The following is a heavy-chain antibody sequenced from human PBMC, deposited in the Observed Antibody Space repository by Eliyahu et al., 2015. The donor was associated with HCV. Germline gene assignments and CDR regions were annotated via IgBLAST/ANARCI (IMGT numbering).Heavy chain of an antibody. V-gene: IGHV4-59*01. CDR1: GGSISSYY. CDR3: ASGGGGIAVAGTGGWFDP. Sequence: QVQLQESGPGLVKPSETLSLTCTVSGGSISSYYWSWIRQPPGKGPEWIGYTHHSGSTNYNPSLESRVTISVDTSKNQFSLKLSSVTAADTAVYYCASGGGGIAVAGTGGWFDPWGQGTLVTVSS. J-gene: IGHJ5*02. D-gene: IGHD6-19*01. CDR2: THHSGST.